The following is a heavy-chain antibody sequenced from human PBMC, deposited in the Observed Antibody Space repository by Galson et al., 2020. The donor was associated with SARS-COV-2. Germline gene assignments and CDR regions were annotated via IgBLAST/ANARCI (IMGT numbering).Heavy chain of an antibody. CDR1: GFTASSYA. CDR2: ISRNGVNT. CDR3: ARDETRAFGI. Sequence: GGSLSRYCSIYGFTASSYAMYWIRHAPGKGLEFVSVISRNGVNTYYADSVNGRFTISRDNSKSTLYLEMNSLSPEDTAVYYCARDETRAFGIWGKGTRVAVSS. J-gene: IGHJ3*02. V-gene: IGHV3-64*04.